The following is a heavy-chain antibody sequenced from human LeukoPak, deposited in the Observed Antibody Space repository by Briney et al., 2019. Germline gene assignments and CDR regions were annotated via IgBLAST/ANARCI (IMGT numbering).Heavy chain of an antibody. CDR3: AKEADGVPPGKPLNWFDP. Sequence: GGSLRLSCAASGFTFSDYYMSWIRQAPGKGLEWVSYISSSGSTIYYADSVKGRFTISRDNAKNSLYLQMSGLRAEDTAVYYCAKEADGVPPGKPLNWFDPRGQGTLVTVSS. CDR1: GFTFSDYY. V-gene: IGHV3-11*01. CDR2: ISSSGSTI. J-gene: IGHJ5*02. D-gene: IGHD2-2*02.